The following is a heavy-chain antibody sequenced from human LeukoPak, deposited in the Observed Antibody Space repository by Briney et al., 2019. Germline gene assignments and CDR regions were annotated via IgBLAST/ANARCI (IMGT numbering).Heavy chain of an antibody. CDR3: VKDGGDYGDYSYYFDY. CDR1: GFTFSGHS. D-gene: IGHD4-17*01. Sequence: GGSLRLSCAASGFTFSGHSMNWVRQAPGKGLEWDSFISSSSSSIYYADAVKGRFTISRDNAENSLYLQMNSLRTEDTALYYCVKDGGDYGDYSYYFDYWGQGTLVTVSS. CDR2: ISSSSSSI. V-gene: IGHV3-21*04. J-gene: IGHJ4*02.